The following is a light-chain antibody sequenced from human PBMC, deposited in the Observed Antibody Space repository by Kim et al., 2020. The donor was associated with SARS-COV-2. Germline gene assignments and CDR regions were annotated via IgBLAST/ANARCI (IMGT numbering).Light chain of an antibody. CDR3: KQALQTPT. V-gene: IGKV2-28*01. Sequence: DIEMTQSPLSLPVTPGEPASITCRSSQSLRISNGYNYLDCYLQKPCQTPQPLSYLGSNRASGGPDRFRGSGSGTDFTLKPSGVEAENVGVYYCKQALQTPTFGPGTKVDIK. CDR2: LGS. J-gene: IGKJ3*01. CDR1: QSLRISNGYNY.